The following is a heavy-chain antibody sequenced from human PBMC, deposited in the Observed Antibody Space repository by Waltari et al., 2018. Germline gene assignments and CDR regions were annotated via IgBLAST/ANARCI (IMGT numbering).Heavy chain of an antibody. CDR2: ISQTGTTI. V-gene: IGHV3-48*03. J-gene: IGHJ4*02. Sequence: EVHLVESGGGLVQPGRSLRLSCAASGFAYSGYEMNWVRQAPGKVLEWIAYISQTGTTIQYADSVRGRFTISRDNVKDSLYLQMSSLRAEDTAVYYCARDHSGWSLLWGQGTLVTVSS. CDR3: ARDHSGWSLL. D-gene: IGHD6-19*01. CDR1: GFAYSGYE.